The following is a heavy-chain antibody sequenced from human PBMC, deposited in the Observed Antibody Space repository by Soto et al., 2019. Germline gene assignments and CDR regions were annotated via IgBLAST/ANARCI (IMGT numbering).Heavy chain of an antibody. CDR3: ARPNWHYVAFDV. CDR2: INRGGSI. J-gene: IGHJ3*01. CDR1: GFTFSDHH. Sequence: VQLVESGGGLVQPGGSLRLSCAASGFTFSDHHMDWIRQPPGKGLEWIGEINRGGSINYNPSLRSRVTLSVDTSKDQFSLKLSSVTAADTAIYYCARPNWHYVAFDVWGRGTMVTVSS. D-gene: IGHD1-7*01. V-gene: IGHV4-34*08.